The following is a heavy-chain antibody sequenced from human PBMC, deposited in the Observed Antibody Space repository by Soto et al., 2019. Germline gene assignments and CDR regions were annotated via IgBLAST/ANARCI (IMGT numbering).Heavy chain of an antibody. CDR3: AADHMGLRYYYCGMDV. V-gene: IGHV1-58*01. CDR1: GFTFTSSA. D-gene: IGHD2-21*01. J-gene: IGHJ6*02. Sequence: ASVKVSCKASGFTFTSSAVQWVRQARGQRLEWIGWIVVGSGNTNYAQKFQERVTITRDMSTSTAYMELSSLRSEDTAVYYCAADHMGLRYYYCGMDVWGQGTTVTVSS. CDR2: IVVGSGNT.